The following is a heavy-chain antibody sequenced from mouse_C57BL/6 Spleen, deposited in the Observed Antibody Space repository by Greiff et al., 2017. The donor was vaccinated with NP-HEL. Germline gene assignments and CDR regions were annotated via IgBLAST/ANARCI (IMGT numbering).Heavy chain of an antibody. J-gene: IGHJ4*01. D-gene: IGHD3-1*01. CDR1: GYTFTSYC. CDR2: IHPNGGST. V-gene: IGHV1-64*01. CDR3: ARSEGTYYAMDY. Sequence: VQLQQPGAELVKPGASVKLSCKASGYTFTSYCMHWVKQRPGQGLEWIGMIHPNGGSTNYNEKFKSKATLPVDKSSSTAYMQLSSLTSEDSAVYYCARSEGTYYAMDYWGQGTSVTVSS.